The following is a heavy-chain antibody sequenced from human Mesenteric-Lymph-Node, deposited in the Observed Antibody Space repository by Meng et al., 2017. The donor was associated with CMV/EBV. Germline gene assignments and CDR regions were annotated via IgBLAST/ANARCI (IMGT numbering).Heavy chain of an antibody. CDR3: ARGSYCSSTSCSFDY. Sequence: SGYTFTDYYMHWVQQAPGQGLDGGGIINPSGGSTSYAQKFQGRVTMTRDTSTSTVYMELSSLRSEDTAVYYCARGSYCSSTSCSFDYWGQGTLVTVSS. J-gene: IGHJ4*02. CDR1: GYTFTDYY. D-gene: IGHD2-2*01. CDR2: INPSGGST. V-gene: IGHV1-46*01.